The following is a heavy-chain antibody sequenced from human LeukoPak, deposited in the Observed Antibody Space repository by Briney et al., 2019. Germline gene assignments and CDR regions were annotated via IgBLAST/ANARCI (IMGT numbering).Heavy chain of an antibody. CDR1: GYTFTGYF. Sequence: ASVHVSCKASGYTFTGYFMHWVRQAPGQGLEGMGWINPNSGGTNYAQKFQGRVTMTRDTSISTAYMELSRLRSDDTAVYYCASSIVYCSSTSCYFNWGQGALVSDPS. CDR2: INPNSGGT. D-gene: IGHD2-2*01. CDR3: ASSIVYCSSTSCYFN. V-gene: IGHV1-2*02. J-gene: IGHJ4*02.